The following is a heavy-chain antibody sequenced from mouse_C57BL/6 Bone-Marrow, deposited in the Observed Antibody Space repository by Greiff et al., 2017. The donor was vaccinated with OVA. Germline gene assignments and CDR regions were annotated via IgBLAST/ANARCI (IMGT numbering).Heavy chain of an antibody. J-gene: IGHJ2*01. V-gene: IGHV5-2*01. D-gene: IGHD1-1*01. CDR2: INSDGGST. CDR1: EYEFPSHD. CDR3: ARHPSYYGSTYFDY. Sequence: EVKVVESGGGLVQPGESLKLSCESNEYEFPSHDMSWVRKTPEKRLELVAAINSDGGSTYYPDTMERRFIISRDNTKKTLYLQMSSLRSEDTALYYCARHPSYYGSTYFDYWGQGTTLTVSS.